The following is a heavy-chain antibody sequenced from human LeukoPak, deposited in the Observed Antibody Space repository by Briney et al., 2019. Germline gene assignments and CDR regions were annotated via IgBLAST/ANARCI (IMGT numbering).Heavy chain of an antibody. CDR3: ARDVEFEATGFDY. V-gene: IGHV3-21*01. Sequence: GGSLRLSCAASGFTFSSYSMNWVRQAPGKGLEWVSSISSSSSYIYYADSVKGRFTISRDNAKNSLYLQMNSLRAEDTAVYYCARDVEFEATGFDYWGQGTLVTVSS. CDR2: ISSSSSYI. D-gene: IGHD3-10*01. J-gene: IGHJ4*02. CDR1: GFTFSSYS.